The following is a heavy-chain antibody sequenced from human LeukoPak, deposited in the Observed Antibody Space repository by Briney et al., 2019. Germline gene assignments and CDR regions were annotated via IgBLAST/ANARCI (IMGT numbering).Heavy chain of an antibody. CDR2: IYPGDSDT. V-gene: IGHV5-51*01. CDR1: GYRFTSHW. J-gene: IGHJ4*02. CDR3: ARSPRNSSGYWYADY. D-gene: IGHD3-22*01. Sequence: GESLKISCKGSGYRFTSHWIGWVRQMPGKGLEWMGIIYPGDSDTRYSPSFEGQVSFSADKSMSTVHLQWSSLKASDTAMYFCARSPRNSSGYWYADYWGQGTLVTVSS.